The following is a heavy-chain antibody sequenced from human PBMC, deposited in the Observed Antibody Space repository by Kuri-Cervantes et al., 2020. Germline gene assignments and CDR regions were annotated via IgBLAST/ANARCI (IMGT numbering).Heavy chain of an antibody. J-gene: IGHJ5*02. CDR2: IRSKANSYAT. CDR1: GFTFSTYW. Sequence: GGSLRLSCAASGFTFSTYWMSWVRQAPGKGLEWVGRIRSKANSYATAYAASVKGRFTISRDDSKNTAYLQMNSLKTEDTAVYYCARCCGSYLRNRFDPWGQGTLVTVSS. D-gene: IGHD1-26*01. V-gene: IGHV3-73*01. CDR3: ARCCGSYLRNRFDP.